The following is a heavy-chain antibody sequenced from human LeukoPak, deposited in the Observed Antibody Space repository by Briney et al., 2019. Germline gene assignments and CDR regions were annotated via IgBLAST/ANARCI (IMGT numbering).Heavy chain of an antibody. CDR3: AITMVRGVIILIPYYMDV. V-gene: IGHV4-59*01. D-gene: IGHD3-10*01. CDR1: GGSISSYY. Sequence: SETLSLTCTVSGGSISSYYWSWIRQPPGEGLEWVGDIYYSGSTNYNPSLKSRFTISVDTSKCQFSLRLSSVTAADTAVYYCAITMVRGVIILIPYYMDVWGKGTTVTVSS. J-gene: IGHJ6*03. CDR2: IYYSGST.